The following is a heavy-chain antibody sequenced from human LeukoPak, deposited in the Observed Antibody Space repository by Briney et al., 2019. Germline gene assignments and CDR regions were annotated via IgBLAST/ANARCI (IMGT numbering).Heavy chain of an antibody. D-gene: IGHD3-10*01. Sequence: SQTLSLTCTVSGGSISSGDYYWSWIRQPPGKGLEWIGYIYYSGSTYYNPSLKSRVTISVDTSKNQFSLKLSSVTAADTAVYYCARASELLWFGELLSHKSGHDAFDIWGQGTMVTVSS. CDR2: IYYSGST. CDR3: ARASELLWFGELLSHKSGHDAFDI. J-gene: IGHJ3*02. V-gene: IGHV4-30-4*01. CDR1: GGSISSGDYY.